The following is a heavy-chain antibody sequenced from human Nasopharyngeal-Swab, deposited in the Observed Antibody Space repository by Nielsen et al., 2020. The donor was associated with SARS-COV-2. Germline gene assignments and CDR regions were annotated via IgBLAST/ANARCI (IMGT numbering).Heavy chain of an antibody. CDR1: GFTFSTYW. D-gene: IGHD1-26*01. CDR3: VTGGSYYVY. CDR2: IKQDGSEK. Sequence: GGSLRLSCATSGFTFSTYWMSWVRQAPGKGPEGVANIKQDGSEKYYVDSVKGRFTISRDNAKNSLYLQMNSLRAEDTAVYHCVTGGSYYVYWGQGTLVTVSS. V-gene: IGHV3-7*01. J-gene: IGHJ4*02.